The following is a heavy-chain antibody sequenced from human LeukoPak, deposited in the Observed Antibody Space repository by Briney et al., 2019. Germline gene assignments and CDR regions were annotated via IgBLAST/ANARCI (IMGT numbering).Heavy chain of an antibody. CDR1: GGSMSPYH. Sequence: SEALSLTCTVSGGSMSPYHWGWIRQPPGKGLEWTGYIYYSGSTNYNPSLNSRVTISVDTSKNQFSLKLSSVTAADTAVYYCAREPPRYFDWLGTPLWGQGTLVTVSS. CDR2: IYYSGST. V-gene: IGHV4-59*12. J-gene: IGHJ4*02. CDR3: AREPPRYFDWLGTPL. D-gene: IGHD3-9*01.